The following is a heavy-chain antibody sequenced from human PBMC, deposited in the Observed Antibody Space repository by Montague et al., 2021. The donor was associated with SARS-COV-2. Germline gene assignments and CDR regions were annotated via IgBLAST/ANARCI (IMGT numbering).Heavy chain of an antibody. V-gene: IGHV4-39*02. CDR2: IYHNGKT. CDR1: DDSITNTRYF. CDR3: AKDSSGWYVDYFDY. Sequence: SETLSLTCNVSDDSITNTRYFWGWIRQPPGKALEWIGSIYHNGKTYYNPALERRALMSIDTSKNQFSLRLSSVIASDTAVYYCAKDSSGWYVDYFDYWGQGTLVTVSS. D-gene: IGHD6-19*01. J-gene: IGHJ4*02.